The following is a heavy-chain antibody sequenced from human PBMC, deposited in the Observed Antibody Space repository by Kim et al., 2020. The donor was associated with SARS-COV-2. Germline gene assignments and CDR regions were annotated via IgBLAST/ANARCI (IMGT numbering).Heavy chain of an antibody. Sequence: KSRITINPDTSKNQFSLQLNSVTPEDTAVYYCAREPVGYSSGWGPYYFDYWGQGTLVTVSS. J-gene: IGHJ4*02. CDR3: AREPVGYSSGWGPYYFDY. D-gene: IGHD3-22*01. V-gene: IGHV6-1*01.